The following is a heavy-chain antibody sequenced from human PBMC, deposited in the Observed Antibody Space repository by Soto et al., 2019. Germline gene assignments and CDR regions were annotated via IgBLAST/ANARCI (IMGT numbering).Heavy chain of an antibody. CDR1: GGSFNSHS. J-gene: IGHJ4*02. CDR3: ATYDVGTIIQDY. D-gene: IGHD2-21*02. V-gene: IGHV4-34*01. CDR2: ITPGGST. Sequence: QVQLQQWGAGVLKPSETLSLTCASYGGSFNSHSRSWVRQPPGKGLEWIGEITPGGSTNYNPSLTGRVTISKDPSKNQFSLELSSLTAADTAVYYCATYDVGTIIQDYWGQGTLVTVSS.